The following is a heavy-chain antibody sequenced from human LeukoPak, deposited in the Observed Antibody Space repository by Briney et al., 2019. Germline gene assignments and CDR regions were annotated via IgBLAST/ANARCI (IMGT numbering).Heavy chain of an antibody. Sequence: ASVKVSCKASGYTFTAYYMHWVRQAPGQGLEWMGWINPNSGGTNYAQKFQGRVTMTRDTSISTAYMELSRLRSDDTAVYHCARADSSGYYPLDYWGQGTPVTVSS. CDR3: ARADSSGYYPLDY. V-gene: IGHV1-2*02. CDR1: GYTFTAYY. D-gene: IGHD3-22*01. J-gene: IGHJ4*02. CDR2: INPNSGGT.